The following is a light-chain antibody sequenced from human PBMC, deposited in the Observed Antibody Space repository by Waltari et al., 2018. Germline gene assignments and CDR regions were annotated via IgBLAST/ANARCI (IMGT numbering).Light chain of an antibody. CDR3: QQRTNWPPT. Sequence: ETVLTQSPATLSLSPGERATLSCRASQSVGNYLARYQHKPGQAPRLLIYDASNRATDIPVRFSGTGSGTDFTLTISSLEPEDFAIYYCQQRTNWPPTFGRGSKLEIK. CDR1: QSVGNY. CDR2: DAS. J-gene: IGKJ4*02. V-gene: IGKV3-11*01.